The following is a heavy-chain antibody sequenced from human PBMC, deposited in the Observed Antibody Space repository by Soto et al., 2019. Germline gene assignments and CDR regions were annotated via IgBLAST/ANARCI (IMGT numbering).Heavy chain of an antibody. CDR3: ARDRYYDFWSGYPYYYYGMDV. CDR2: INSDGSST. CDR1: GFTFSSYW. D-gene: IGHD3-3*01. Sequence: EVQLVESGGGLVQPGGSLRLSCAASGFTFSSYWMHWVRQAPGKGLVWVSRINSDGSSTSYADSVKGRFTISRDNAKNTLYLQMNSLRAEDTAVYYCARDRYYDFWSGYPYYYYGMDVWGQGTTVTVSS. J-gene: IGHJ6*02. V-gene: IGHV3-74*01.